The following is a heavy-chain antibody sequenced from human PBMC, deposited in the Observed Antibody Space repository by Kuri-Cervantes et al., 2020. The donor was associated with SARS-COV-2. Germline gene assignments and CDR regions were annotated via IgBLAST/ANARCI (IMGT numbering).Heavy chain of an antibody. J-gene: IGHJ4*02. Sequence: ASVKVSCQAFGYTFTRYGISWVRQAPGQGLEWMGWVSAYNGNTNYAQKLQGRVTMTTDTSTSTAVMELRSLRSDDTAVYYCASWGRDMTTVTWVDYWGQGTLVTVSS. V-gene: IGHV1-18*01. CDR3: ASWGRDMTTVTWVDY. CDR2: VSAYNGNT. CDR1: GYTFTRYG. D-gene: IGHD4-17*01.